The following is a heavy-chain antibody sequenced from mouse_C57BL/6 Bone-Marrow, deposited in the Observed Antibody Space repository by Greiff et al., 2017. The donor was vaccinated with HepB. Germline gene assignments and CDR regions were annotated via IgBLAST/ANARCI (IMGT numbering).Heavy chain of an antibody. V-gene: IGHV8-12*01. CDR1: GFSLSTSGMG. Sequence: QVTLKVSGPGILQSSQTLSLTCSFSGFSLSTSGMGVSWIRQPSGKGLEWLAYIYWDDDKRYNPSLKNRLTISKDTSRNQVFLKITSVDTADTATYYCARGSTVAAPYAMDYWGQGTSVTVSS. J-gene: IGHJ4*01. CDR3: ARGSTVAAPYAMDY. CDR2: IYWDDDK. D-gene: IGHD1-1*01.